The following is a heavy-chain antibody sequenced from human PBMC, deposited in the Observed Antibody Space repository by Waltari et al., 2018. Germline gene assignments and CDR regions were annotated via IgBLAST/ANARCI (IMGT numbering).Heavy chain of an antibody. Sequence: QVQLQESGPGLVKPSQTLSLTCTVSGGSISSGSYHWSWIRQPAGKGLEWIGRIYTSGSTNYNPSLKSRVTISVDTSKNQFSLKLSSVTAADTAVYYCVTSGVVIPTFDYWGQGTLVTVSS. D-gene: IGHD3-3*01. CDR2: IYTSGST. J-gene: IGHJ4*02. V-gene: IGHV4-61*02. CDR1: GGSISSGSYH. CDR3: VTSGVVIPTFDY.